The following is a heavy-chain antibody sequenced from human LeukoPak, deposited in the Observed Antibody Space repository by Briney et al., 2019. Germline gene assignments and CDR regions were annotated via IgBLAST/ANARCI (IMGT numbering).Heavy chain of an antibody. D-gene: IGHD5-18*01. CDR3: ARDRGYSYGFDY. J-gene: IGHJ4*02. V-gene: IGHV3-21*01. Sequence: PGGSLRLSCAASGFTFSSYGMHWVRQAPGKGLEWVSSISSSSSYIYYADSVKGRFTISRDSAKNSLYLQMNSLRAEDTAVYYCARDRGYSYGFDYWGQGTLVTVSS. CDR1: GFTFSSYG. CDR2: ISSSSSYI.